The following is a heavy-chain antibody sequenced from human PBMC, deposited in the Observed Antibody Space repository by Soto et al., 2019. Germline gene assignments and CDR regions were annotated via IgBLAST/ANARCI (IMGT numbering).Heavy chain of an antibody. J-gene: IGHJ3*02. CDR2: ISAYNGNT. CDR3: ARDPYYYDSSGYQAHDAFDI. CDR1: GYTFTSYG. Sequence: GASVKVSCKASGYTFTSYGISWVRQAPGQGLEWMGWISAYNGNTNYAQKLQGRVTMTTDTSTSTAYMELRSLRSDGTAVYYCARDPYYYDSSGYQAHDAFDIWGQGTMVTVSS. D-gene: IGHD3-22*01. V-gene: IGHV1-18*04.